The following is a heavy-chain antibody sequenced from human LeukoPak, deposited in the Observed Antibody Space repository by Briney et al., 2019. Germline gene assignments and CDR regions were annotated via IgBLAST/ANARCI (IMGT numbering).Heavy chain of an antibody. Sequence: SETLSLTCAIYGGSFSGYYWSWIRQPPGKGLEWIGEINHSGSTNYNPSLKSRVTISVDTSKNQFSLKLSSVTAADTAVYYCASSTMTVGDYWGQGTLVTVSS. J-gene: IGHJ4*02. D-gene: IGHD3-22*01. CDR3: ASSTMTVGDY. CDR1: GGSFSGYY. CDR2: INHSGST. V-gene: IGHV4-34*01.